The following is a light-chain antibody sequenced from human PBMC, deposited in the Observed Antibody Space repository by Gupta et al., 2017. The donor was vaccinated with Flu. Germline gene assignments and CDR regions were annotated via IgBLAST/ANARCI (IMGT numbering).Light chain of an antibody. V-gene: IGKV3-20*01. Sequence: ETVLTQSPGTVSLSPGEGATLSCRASQSVSNSHLAWYQQRPGQAPRILIHGTSNRDTGIPDRFSGSGYGTDFTLTISRREPEDFAVYYCQQHGGSPKYSFGQGTKLEIK. CDR1: QSVSNSH. CDR3: QQHGGSPKYS. CDR2: GTS. J-gene: IGKJ2*03.